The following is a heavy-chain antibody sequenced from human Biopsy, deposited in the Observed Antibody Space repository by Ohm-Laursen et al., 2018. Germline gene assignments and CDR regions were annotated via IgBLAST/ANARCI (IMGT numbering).Heavy chain of an antibody. CDR1: GFTFSSHA. Sequence: SLRLSCSAPGFTFSSHAMSWVRQAPGKGLECVSVINGSGGSTYYADPVKGRFTISRDNSKNTLYLQMNSLRAEDTAVYYCAREGDDSSGYTPHYFDYWGQGTLVTVSS. V-gene: IGHV3-23*01. J-gene: IGHJ4*02. CDR3: AREGDDSSGYTPHYFDY. CDR2: INGSGGST. D-gene: IGHD3-22*01.